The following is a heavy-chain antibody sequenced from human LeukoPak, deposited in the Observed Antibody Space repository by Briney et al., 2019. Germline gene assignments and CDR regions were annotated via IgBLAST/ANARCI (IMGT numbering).Heavy chain of an antibody. Sequence: GGSLRLSCAASGFTFSDYYMSWIRQAPGKGLEWVSYISSSGSTIYYADSVKGRFTISRDNSKNTLYLQMNSLRAEDTAVYYCAKDQMATIALFDYWGQGTLVTVSS. J-gene: IGHJ4*02. CDR3: AKDQMATIALFDY. D-gene: IGHD5-24*01. V-gene: IGHV3-11*01. CDR1: GFTFSDYY. CDR2: ISSSGSTI.